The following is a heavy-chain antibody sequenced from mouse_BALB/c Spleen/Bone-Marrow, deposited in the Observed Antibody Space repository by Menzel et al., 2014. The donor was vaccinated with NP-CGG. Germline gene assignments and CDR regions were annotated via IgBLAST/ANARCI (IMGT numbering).Heavy chain of an antibody. J-gene: IGHJ3*01. V-gene: IGHV8-12*01. D-gene: IGHD2-4*01. CDR3: ARNDYDAWFAY. CDR2: IYWDDDK. CDR1: GFSLSTSGMG. Sequence: QVTLKECGPGILQPSQTLSLTCSFSGFSLSTSGMGVSWIRQPSGKGLEWLAHIYWDDDKRYNPSLKSRLTISKDTSRNQVLPKITSVDTADTATYYCARNDYDAWFAYWGQGTLVTVSA.